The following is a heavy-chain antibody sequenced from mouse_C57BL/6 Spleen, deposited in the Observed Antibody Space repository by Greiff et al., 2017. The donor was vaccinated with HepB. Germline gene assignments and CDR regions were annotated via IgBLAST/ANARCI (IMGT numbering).Heavy chain of an antibody. D-gene: IGHD3-1*01. Sequence: QVQLQQPGAELVKPGASVKLSCKASGYTFTSYWMKWVKQRPGQGLEWIGEIDPSDSYTNYNQKFKGKATLTVDTSSSTAYMQLSSLTSEDSAVYDWARVGNGTFDYWGQGTTLTVSS. CDR1: GYTFTSYW. CDR3: ARVGNGTFDY. V-gene: IGHV1-50*01. J-gene: IGHJ2*01. CDR2: IDPSDSYT.